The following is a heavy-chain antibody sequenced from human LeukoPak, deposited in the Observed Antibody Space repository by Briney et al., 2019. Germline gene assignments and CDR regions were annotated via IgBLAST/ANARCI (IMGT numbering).Heavy chain of an antibody. D-gene: IGHD4-23*01. J-gene: IGHJ4*02. CDR3: ARDLPYYDYGGNSAFDY. CDR1: GGSISSYY. CDR2: IYTSGST. V-gene: IGHV4-4*07. Sequence: PSETLSLTCTVSGGSISSYYWSWIRQPAGKGLEWIGRIYTSGSTNYNPSLKSRVTMSVDTSKNQFSLKLSSVTAADTAVYHCARDLPYYDYGGNSAFDYWGQGTLVTVSS.